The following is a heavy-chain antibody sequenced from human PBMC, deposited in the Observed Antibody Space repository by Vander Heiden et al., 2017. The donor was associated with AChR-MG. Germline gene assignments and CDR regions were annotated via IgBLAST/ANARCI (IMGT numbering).Heavy chain of an antibody. D-gene: IGHD1-26*01. CDR3: AKDPTFSPGAGGIDY. Sequence: EVQLLESGGGLVQPGGSLRLSCAASGFTFSTYAMSWVRQAQGKGLEWVSTISGSGVSTYYADSVKGRFTISRDNSKNTLYLQMNSLRAEDTAVYYCAKDPTFSPGAGGIDYWGQGTLVTVSS. V-gene: IGHV3-23*01. CDR1: GFTFSTYA. J-gene: IGHJ4*02. CDR2: ISGSGVST.